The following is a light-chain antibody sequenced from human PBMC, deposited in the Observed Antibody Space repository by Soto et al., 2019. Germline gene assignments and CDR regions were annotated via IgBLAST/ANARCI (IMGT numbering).Light chain of an antibody. J-gene: IGKJ1*01. Sequence: DIQMTQSTSSLSASVGEIVTITRRASQSISSYLNWYQQKPGKAPKLLIYDASSLESVVPSRFSGSGSGTEFTLTISSLQPDDFATYYCQQYNSYSWTFGQGTKVDIK. CDR2: DAS. V-gene: IGKV1-5*01. CDR3: QQYNSYSWT. CDR1: QSISSY.